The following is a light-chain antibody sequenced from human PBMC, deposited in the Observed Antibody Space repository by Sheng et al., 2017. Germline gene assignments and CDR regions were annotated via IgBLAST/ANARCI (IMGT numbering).Light chain of an antibody. CDR3: QAWDSSTWV. Sequence: SYELTQPPSVSVSPGQTASITCSGDKLGNKYVCWYQQKPGQSPVLVIYQDNKRPTGIPERFSGSNSGNTATLTISGTQAMDEADYYCQAWDSSTWVFGGGTKLTVL. CDR2: QDN. J-gene: IGLJ3*02. V-gene: IGLV3-1*01. CDR1: KLGNKY.